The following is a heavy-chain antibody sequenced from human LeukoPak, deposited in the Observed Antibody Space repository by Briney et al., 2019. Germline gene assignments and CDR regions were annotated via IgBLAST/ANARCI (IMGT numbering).Heavy chain of an antibody. J-gene: IGHJ4*02. CDR2: IYYSGST. D-gene: IGHD4-17*01. V-gene: IGHV4-39*07. CDR1: GGSISSSSYY. Sequence: KTSETLSLTCTVSGGSISSSSYYWGWIRQPPGKGLEWIGSIYYSGSTYYNPSLKSRVTISVDTSKNQFSLKLSSVTAADTAVYYCARGGGYGDFPFDYWGQGTLVTVSS. CDR3: ARGGGYGDFPFDY.